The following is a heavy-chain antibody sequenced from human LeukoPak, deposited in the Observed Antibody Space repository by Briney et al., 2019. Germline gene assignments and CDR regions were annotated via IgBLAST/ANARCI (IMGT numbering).Heavy chain of an antibody. CDR1: GVTLSDYG. D-gene: IGHD3-22*01. J-gene: IGHJ4*02. V-gene: IGHV3-23*01. Sequence: GGSLRLSSAVSGVTLSDYGMSGVRQAPGKGLEWVAGISGSGGSTNYADSVEGRFNISRDSPRSTLYVQMNSLRAEDTAVYFCAKRGVVIWVILVGFHKEANYFDSWGQGALVTVSS. CDR3: AKRGVVIWVILVGFHKEANYFDS. CDR2: ISGSGGST.